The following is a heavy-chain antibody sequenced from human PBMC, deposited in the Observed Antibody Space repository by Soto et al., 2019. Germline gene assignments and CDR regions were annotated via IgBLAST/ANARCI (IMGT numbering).Heavy chain of an antibody. V-gene: IGHV4-59*01. CDR2: ISDRGST. J-gene: IGHJ5*02. D-gene: IGHD3-16*02. CDR1: GGSIDDYY. CDR3: ARDRWTARANWFDP. Sequence: QVELQQSGPGLVKPSETLSLTCTVFGGSIDDYYWSWIRQSPAKGLVWIGHISDRGSTDYNPSLKSRVTISVDRSKKQFSLKVTSVTAADTAVYYCARDRWTARANWFDPWGQGTLVTVSS.